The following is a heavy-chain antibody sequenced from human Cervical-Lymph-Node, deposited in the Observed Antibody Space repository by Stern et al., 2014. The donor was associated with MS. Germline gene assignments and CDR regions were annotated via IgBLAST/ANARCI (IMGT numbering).Heavy chain of an antibody. J-gene: IGHJ4*02. CDR1: GFNFTDAW. Sequence: EVQLVESGGDLVKPGGSLRLSCAVSGFNFTDAWMRWVRQAPGKGLEWIGRIKRKTDGETTYYATPVKGRFIISRDDSKNTLYLQMNSLKTEDTAVYYCVTDLSTEECVFEDYWGQGSLVTVSS. D-gene: IGHD7-27*01. CDR3: VTDLSTEECVFEDY. CDR2: IKRKTDGETT. V-gene: IGHV3-15*01.